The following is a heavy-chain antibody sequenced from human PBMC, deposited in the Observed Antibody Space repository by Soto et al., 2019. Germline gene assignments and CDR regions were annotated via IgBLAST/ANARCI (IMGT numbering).Heavy chain of an antibody. V-gene: IGHV1-69*01. J-gene: IGHJ6*02. D-gene: IGHD3-3*01. Sequence: QVQLVQSGAEVKKPGSSVKVSCKASGGTFSSYAISWVRQAPGQGLEWMGGIIPIFGTANYAQKFQGRVTITADESTSTAYMELSSLRSEDTAVYYCARVTDFWSGVPGDGMDVWGQGTTVTVSS. CDR1: GGTFSSYA. CDR2: IIPIFGTA. CDR3: ARVTDFWSGVPGDGMDV.